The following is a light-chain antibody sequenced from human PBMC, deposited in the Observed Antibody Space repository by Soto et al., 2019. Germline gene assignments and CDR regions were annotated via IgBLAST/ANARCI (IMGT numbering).Light chain of an antibody. CDR1: QSITNR. J-gene: IGKJ1*01. CDR3: HHYGVMGT. CDR2: DAS. Sequence: DIQMTRSPSTLYASVGDRVTITCRASQSITNRLAWYQQKPGKAPKVLIYDASNLEYGVPSRFSGSGFGTEFILTISSLQPDDFATYLCHHYGVMGTFGHGTKVDIK. V-gene: IGKV1-5*01.